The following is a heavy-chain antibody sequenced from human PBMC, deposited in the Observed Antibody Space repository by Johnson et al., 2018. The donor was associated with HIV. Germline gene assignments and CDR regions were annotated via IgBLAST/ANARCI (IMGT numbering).Heavy chain of an antibody. CDR3: AKDLASYSSFWPPAFDV. D-gene: IGHD6-6*01. CDR2: ISWNSGSI. J-gene: IGHJ3*01. CDR1: GFTFDDYA. V-gene: IGHV3-9*01. Sequence: VQLVESGGGLVQPGRSLRLSCAASGFTFDDYAMHWVRQAPGKGLEWVSGISWNSGSIGYADSVKGRFTISRDNAKNSLYLQMNGLRAEDTAVYYCAKDLASYSSFWPPAFDVWGQGTMVTVSS.